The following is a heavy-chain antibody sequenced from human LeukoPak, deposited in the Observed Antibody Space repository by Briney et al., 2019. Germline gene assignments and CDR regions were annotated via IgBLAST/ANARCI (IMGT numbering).Heavy chain of an antibody. D-gene: IGHD3-22*01. CDR2: ISGSGGST. V-gene: IGHV3-23*01. J-gene: IGHJ4*02. Sequence: GGSLRLSCAASGFTFSSYAMSWVRQAPGKGLEWVSAISGSGGSTYYADSVKGRFTISRDNSKNTLYLQMNSLRAEDAAVYYCAKDQDYYDSPFDYWGQGTLVTDSS. CDR3: AKDQDYYDSPFDY. CDR1: GFTFSSYA.